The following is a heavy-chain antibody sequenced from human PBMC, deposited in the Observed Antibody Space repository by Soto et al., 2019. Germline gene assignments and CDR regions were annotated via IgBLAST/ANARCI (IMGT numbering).Heavy chain of an antibody. CDR2: IFSNDEK. Sequence: QVTVKESGPVLVKPTETLTLTCTVSGFSLSNARLGVSWIRQPPRKALEWLAHIFSNDEKSYSTSLKSRLTTSKDTSKSQVVLTMTNMAPVDTATYWCASTYSSRWYWFDPWGQGTLVTVSS. CDR3: ASTYSSRWYWFDP. D-gene: IGHD6-13*01. CDR1: GFSLSNARLG. J-gene: IGHJ5*02. V-gene: IGHV2-26*04.